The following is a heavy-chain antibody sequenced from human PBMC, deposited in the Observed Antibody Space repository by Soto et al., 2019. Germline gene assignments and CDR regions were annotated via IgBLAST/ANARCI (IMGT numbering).Heavy chain of an antibody. V-gene: IGHV4-39*01. CDR3: ARLGGVIAASDFDY. Sequence: LSLTCTVSGDSISTSAYYWGWVRQPPGKGLEWVGTIYYTGSTYYNPPLESRVTMSLQTSKNQFSLNLTSVTAADTAVYYCARLGGVIAASDFDYWGQGALVTVSS. D-gene: IGHD2-15*01. CDR2: IYYTGST. J-gene: IGHJ4*02. CDR1: GDSISTSAYY.